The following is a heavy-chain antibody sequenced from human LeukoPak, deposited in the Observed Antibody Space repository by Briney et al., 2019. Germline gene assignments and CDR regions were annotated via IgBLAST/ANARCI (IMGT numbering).Heavy chain of an antibody. Sequence: GGSLRLSCAASGFTFTNYAMSWVRQPPGKGLEWVSAISGSGGTTYYPDSVKGRFTISRDNSKNTLYLQMNSLRAEDTAIYYCATVSVAAAGLAPYYYYGMDVWGQGTTVTVSS. D-gene: IGHD6-13*01. CDR1: GFTFTNYA. CDR3: ATVSVAAAGLAPYYYYGMDV. J-gene: IGHJ6*02. V-gene: IGHV3-23*01. CDR2: ISGSGGTT.